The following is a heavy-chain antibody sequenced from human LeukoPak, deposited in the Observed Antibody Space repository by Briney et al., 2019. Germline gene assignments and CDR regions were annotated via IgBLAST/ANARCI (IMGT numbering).Heavy chain of an antibody. CDR2: INPSGGST. Sequence: ASVKVSCKASGGTFSSYAISWVRQAPGQGLEWMGIINPSGGSTSYAQKFQGRVTMTRDMSTSTVYMELSSLRSEDTAVYYCAREGIAGGFDYWGQGTLVTVSS. V-gene: IGHV1-46*01. D-gene: IGHD6-13*01. CDR3: AREGIAGGFDY. CDR1: GGTFSSYA. J-gene: IGHJ4*02.